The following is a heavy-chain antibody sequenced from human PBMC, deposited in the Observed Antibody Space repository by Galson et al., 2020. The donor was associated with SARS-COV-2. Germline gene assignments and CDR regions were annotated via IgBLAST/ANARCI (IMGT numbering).Heavy chain of an antibody. V-gene: IGHV3-23*01. CDR1: EFTFSSHA. Sequence: GGSLRLSCAAAEFTFSSHAMSWVRQAPGQGPEWVPGISGSGGSTYYTDSVKGRFTIPRDNSKNTRYLQMNSLRVEDTAVYCCTKERYSYGQLTSRAEYFQHGSQGNLVTVSS. D-gene: IGHD5-18*01. CDR2: ISGSGGST. CDR3: TKERYSYGQLTSRAEYFQH. J-gene: IGHJ1*01.